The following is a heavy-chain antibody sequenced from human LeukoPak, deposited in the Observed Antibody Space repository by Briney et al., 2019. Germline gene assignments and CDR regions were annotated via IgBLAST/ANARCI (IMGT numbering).Heavy chain of an antibody. CDR3: ARAGRYYYDSSGYSPPFDY. D-gene: IGHD3-22*01. CDR2: IYHSGST. Sequence: SETLSLTCTVSGYSISSGYYWGWIRQPPGKGLEWIGSIYHSGSTYYNPSLKSRVTISVNTSKNQFSLKLSSVTAADTAVYYCARAGRYYYDSSGYSPPFDYWGQGTLVTVSS. V-gene: IGHV4-38-2*02. CDR1: GYSISSGYY. J-gene: IGHJ4*02.